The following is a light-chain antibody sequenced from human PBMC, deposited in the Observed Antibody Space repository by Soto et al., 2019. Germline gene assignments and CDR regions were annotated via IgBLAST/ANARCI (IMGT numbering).Light chain of an antibody. V-gene: IGKV3-20*01. J-gene: IGKJ3*01. CDR1: QSVNNNY. CDR2: GAS. Sequence: EIVLTQSPGTLALSPGERATLSCRASQSVNNNYLTWYQQKRGQAPRLVIHGASSTATGIPDRFSGSGSGTDFTLTIRRLEPEDFAVYYCQQYGSSPFTFGPGTRVGIK. CDR3: QQYGSSPFT.